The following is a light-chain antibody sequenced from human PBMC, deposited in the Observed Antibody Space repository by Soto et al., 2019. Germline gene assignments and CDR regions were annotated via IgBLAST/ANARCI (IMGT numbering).Light chain of an antibody. V-gene: IGKV3-11*01. CDR3: QQRSDWPYT. Sequence: EIVLTQSPATLSLSPGDRATLSCRASQSVGSYLAWYQQRPGQAPRLLIYDASNRATGIPARFCGSGSGTDFTLTISSLEPEDFAVYYCQQRSDWPYTFGGGTKVEIK. CDR2: DAS. J-gene: IGKJ4*01. CDR1: QSVGSY.